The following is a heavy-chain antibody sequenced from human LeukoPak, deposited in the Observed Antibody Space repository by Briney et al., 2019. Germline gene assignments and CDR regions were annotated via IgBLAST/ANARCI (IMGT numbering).Heavy chain of an antibody. V-gene: IGHV4-39*07. Sequence: PSDTLSLTCTVSGVSISSSSLYWVWIRQPPGKGLEWIGTINYSGSSYYNPSLKSRVTISLDTSRNQFSLKLSSVTAADTAMYYCARASGGDGSGSLWGQGTLVTVSS. CDR2: INYSGSS. CDR1: GVSISSSSLY. J-gene: IGHJ4*02. D-gene: IGHD3-10*01. CDR3: ARASGGDGSGSL.